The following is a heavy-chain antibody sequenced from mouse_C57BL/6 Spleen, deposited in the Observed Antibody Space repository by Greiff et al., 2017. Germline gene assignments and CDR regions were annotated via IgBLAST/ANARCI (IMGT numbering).Heavy chain of an antibody. CDR1: GFSLSTFGMG. V-gene: IGHV8-8*01. D-gene: IGHD3-2*02. CDR3: ARIVRETAQAHY. J-gene: IGHJ2*01. Sequence: QVTLKESGPGILQPSQTLSLTCSFSGFSLSTFGMGVGWIRQPSGKGLEWLAHIWWDDDKYYNPALKSRLTISKDTSNNQVFLTIAKVNTAATATYYCARIVRETAQAHYWGQGTTLTVSS. CDR2: IWWDDDK.